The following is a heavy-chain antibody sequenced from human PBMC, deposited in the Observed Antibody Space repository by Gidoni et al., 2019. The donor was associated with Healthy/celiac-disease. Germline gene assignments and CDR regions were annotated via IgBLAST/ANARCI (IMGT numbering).Heavy chain of an antibody. V-gene: IGHV3-9*01. J-gene: IGHJ3*02. CDR2: ISWNSGSI. CDR1: GFPFDDYA. Sequence: EVQLVESGGGLVQPGRSLRLSCAASGFPFDDYAMHWVRQAPGKGLEWVSGISWNSGSIGYADSVKGRFTISRDNAKNSLYLQMNSLRAEDTALYYCAKERGYCTSTSCFDAFDIWGQGTMVTVSS. CDR3: AKERGYCTSTSCFDAFDI. D-gene: IGHD2-2*01.